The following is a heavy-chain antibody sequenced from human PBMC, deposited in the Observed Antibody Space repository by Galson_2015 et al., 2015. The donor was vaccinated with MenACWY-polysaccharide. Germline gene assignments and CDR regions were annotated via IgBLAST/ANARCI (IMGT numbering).Heavy chain of an antibody. CDR3: ARTRPNDYWSAFDL. Sequence: SLRLSCASSGFTFSSFAMTWVRQAPGKGPEWVSTISGAGGLISYTDSVKGRVTISRDNSKTTLYLQMHSLRAEDTALYYCARTRPNDYWSAFDLWGQGALVTVSS. J-gene: IGHJ4*02. CDR2: ISGAGGLI. V-gene: IGHV3-23*01. CDR1: GFTFSSFA. D-gene: IGHD3-3*01.